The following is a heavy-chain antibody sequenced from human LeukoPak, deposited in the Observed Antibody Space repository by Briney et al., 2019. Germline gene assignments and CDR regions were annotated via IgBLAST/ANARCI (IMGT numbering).Heavy chain of an antibody. J-gene: IGHJ5*02. D-gene: IGHD3-16*02. CDR1: GFTFSSYN. Sequence: GGSLRLSCAASGFTFSSYNMNWVRAAPGKGLQWVSSISTSSSYIYYADSVKGRFTISRDNAKNSLYLQINSLSAENTAVYYCAREALEYDYIWGTYQGDWFDPWGQGTLVTVSS. CDR3: AREALEYDYIWGTYQGDWFDP. CDR2: ISTSSSYI. V-gene: IGHV3-21*01.